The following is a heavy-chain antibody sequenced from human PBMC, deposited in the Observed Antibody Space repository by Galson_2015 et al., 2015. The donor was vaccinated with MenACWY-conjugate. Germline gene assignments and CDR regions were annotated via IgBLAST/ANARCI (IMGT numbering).Heavy chain of an antibody. J-gene: IGHJ6*02. CDR3: ARHMNPGYYNNMDV. Sequence: SLRLSCAASGFTFGHHSMNWVRQAPGKGLEWVSYISTSSSTIYYTDSAKGRFTISRDNAKNSLYLQMNSLRAEDTAVYYCARHMNPGYYNNMDVWGQGTTVTVSS. D-gene: IGHD3-9*01. CDR1: GFTFGHHS. V-gene: IGHV3-48*04. CDR2: ISTSSSTI.